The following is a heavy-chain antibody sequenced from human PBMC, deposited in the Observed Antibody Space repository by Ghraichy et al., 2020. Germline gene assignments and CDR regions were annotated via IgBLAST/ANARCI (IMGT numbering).Heavy chain of an antibody. Sequence: SVKVSCKASGGTFSSYAISWVRQAPGQGLEWMGGIIPIFGTANYAQKFQGRVTITADESTSTAYMELSSLRSEDTAVYYCAVDIVVVVAATRPTPYYYYMDVWGKGTTVTVSS. D-gene: IGHD2-15*01. V-gene: IGHV1-69*13. CDR3: AVDIVVVVAATRPTPYYYYMDV. CDR1: GGTFSSYA. J-gene: IGHJ6*03. CDR2: IIPIFGTA.